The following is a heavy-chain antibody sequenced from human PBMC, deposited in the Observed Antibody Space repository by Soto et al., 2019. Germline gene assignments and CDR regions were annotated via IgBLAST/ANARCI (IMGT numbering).Heavy chain of an antibody. CDR1: VYTFTSYA. Sequence: EASVKVSCKASVYTFTSYAMQWVRQAPGQRLEWMGWINAGNGNTKYSQKFQGRVTITRDTSASTAYMELSSLRSEDTAVYYCARDTPATRGDYWGQGTLVTVSS. CDR3: ARDTPATRGDY. V-gene: IGHV1-3*01. D-gene: IGHD1-26*01. J-gene: IGHJ4*02. CDR2: INAGNGNT.